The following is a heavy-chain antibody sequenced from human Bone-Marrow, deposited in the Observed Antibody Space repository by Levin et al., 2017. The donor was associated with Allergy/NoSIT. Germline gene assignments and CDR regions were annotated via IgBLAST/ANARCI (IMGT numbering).Heavy chain of an antibody. CDR3: ATYAFNAVDI. CDR1: GFTFSNYW. V-gene: IGHV3-74*01. CDR2: INSDGTLP. Sequence: GGSLRLSCVASGFTFSNYWLHWVRQAPGKGLVWVSAINSDGTLPFYADSVKGRFTISRDNAKNTLYLQMNSLTAEDTAVYYCATYAFNAVDIWGQGTMVTVSS. J-gene: IGHJ3*02. D-gene: IGHD4-17*01.